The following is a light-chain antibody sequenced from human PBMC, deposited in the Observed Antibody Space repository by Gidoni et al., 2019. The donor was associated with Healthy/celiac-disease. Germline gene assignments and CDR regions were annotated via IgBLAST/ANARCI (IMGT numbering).Light chain of an antibody. J-gene: IGKJ2*03. V-gene: IGKV4-1*01. CDR1: ESVLYSSNNNNY. CDR2: WAS. Sequence: VMTLSPDSMAACLGERATINCNSSESVLYSSNNNNYLAWYQQKPGQPTKLLIYWASTREPVVPDRFSGGGSGTDFTLTISSLQAGDVAVYYCQQYYSTPRSFXQXTKLEIK. CDR3: QQYYSTPRS.